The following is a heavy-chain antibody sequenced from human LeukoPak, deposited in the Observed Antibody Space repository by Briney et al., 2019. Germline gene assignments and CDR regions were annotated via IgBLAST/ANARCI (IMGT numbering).Heavy chain of an antibody. CDR2: ITPIFGTA. J-gene: IGHJ3*02. V-gene: IGHV1-69*13. CDR1: GGTFSSYA. D-gene: IGHD3-22*01. CDR3: ARTVTMIVVVPNDAFDI. Sequence: GASVKVSCKASGGTFSSYAISWVRQAPGQGLEWMGGITPIFGTANYAQKFQGRVTITADESTSTAYMELSSLRSEDTAVYYCARTVTMIVVVPNDAFDIWGQGTMVTVSS.